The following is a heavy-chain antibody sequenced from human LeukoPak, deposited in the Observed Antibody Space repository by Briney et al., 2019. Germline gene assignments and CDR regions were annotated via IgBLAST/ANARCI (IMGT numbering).Heavy chain of an antibody. J-gene: IGHJ4*02. CDR1: GHTFTGYY. V-gene: IGHV1-2*06. CDR2: INPNSGGT. Sequence: RSSEKVSCKASGHTFTGYYMHWVRQAPGQGLEWMGRINPNSGGTNYAQKFQGRVTMTRDTSISTAYMELSRLRSDDTAVYYSASYASGRFDYRGQGTLVTVSS. CDR3: ASYASGRFDY. D-gene: IGHD3-10*01.